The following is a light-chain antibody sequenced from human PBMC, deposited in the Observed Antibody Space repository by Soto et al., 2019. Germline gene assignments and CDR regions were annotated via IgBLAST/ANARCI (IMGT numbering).Light chain of an antibody. CDR2: EVS. J-gene: IGLJ3*02. CDR1: SSDVGGYKY. CDR3: SSNSSGSTPML. Sequence: QSVLTQPASVSGSPGQSITISCTGTSSDVGGYKYVSWYQHHPGEAPKLIIYEVSNRPSGVSNRFSGSKSGNTASLTISGLQAEDESHYYCSSNSSGSTPMLFGGGTKVTVL. V-gene: IGLV2-14*01.